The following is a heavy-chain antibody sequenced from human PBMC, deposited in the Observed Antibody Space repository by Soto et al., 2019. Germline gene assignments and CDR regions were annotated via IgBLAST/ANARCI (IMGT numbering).Heavy chain of an antibody. V-gene: IGHV4-31*03. Sequence: QVQLQESGPGLVKPSQTLSLTCTVSGGSISSGGYYWSWIRQHPGKGLEWIGYIYYSGSTYYNPSLKSRVTISVDTSKNQFSLKLSSVTAADTAVYYCARDLGSHKTPPARNWFDPWGQGTLVTVSP. D-gene: IGHD2-15*01. CDR3: ARDLGSHKTPPARNWFDP. CDR2: IYYSGST. J-gene: IGHJ5*02. CDR1: GGSISSGGYY.